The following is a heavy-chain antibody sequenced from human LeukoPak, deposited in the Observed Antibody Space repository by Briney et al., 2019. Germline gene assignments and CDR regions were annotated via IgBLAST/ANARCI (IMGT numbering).Heavy chain of an antibody. J-gene: IGHJ4*02. V-gene: IGHV3-66*01. Sequence: GGSLRLSCAASGFTVSSNYMSWVRQAPGKGLEWVSVIYSGGSTYYADSVKGRFTISRDNSKNTLYLQMSSLRAEDTAVYYCARANYDFWSGYYTHFDYWGQGTLVTVSS. CDR1: GFTVSSNY. D-gene: IGHD3-3*01. CDR2: IYSGGST. CDR3: ARANYDFWSGYYTHFDY.